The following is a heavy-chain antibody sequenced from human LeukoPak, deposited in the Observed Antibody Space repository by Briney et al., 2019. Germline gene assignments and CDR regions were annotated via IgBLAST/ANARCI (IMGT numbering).Heavy chain of an antibody. D-gene: IGHD2-2*01. J-gene: IGHJ4*02. Sequence: GGSLRLSCSASGFTFSSYAMHWVRQAPGKGLEYVPAISSNGGSTYYADSVKGRFTISRDNSKNTLYLQMSSLRAEDTAVYYCVNTGSIVVVPAAMSFDYWGQGTLVTVSS. CDR2: ISSNGGST. CDR3: VNTGSIVVVPAAMSFDY. CDR1: GFTFSSYA. V-gene: IGHV3-64D*06.